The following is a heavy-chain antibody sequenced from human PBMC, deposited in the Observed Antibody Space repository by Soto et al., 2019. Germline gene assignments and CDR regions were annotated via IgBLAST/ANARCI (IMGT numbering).Heavy chain of an antibody. D-gene: IGHD6-19*01. V-gene: IGHV4-34*01. CDR2: INHSGST. J-gene: IGHJ4*02. CDR3: ANTRKAYSSGWLDY. Sequence: QVQLQQWGAGLLKPSETLSLTCAVYGGSFSGYYWSWIRQPPGKGLEWIGEINHSGSTNYNPSLKSRVTISVDTSKNQFSLKLSSVTAADTAVYYCANTRKAYSSGWLDYWGQGTLVTVSS. CDR1: GGSFSGYY.